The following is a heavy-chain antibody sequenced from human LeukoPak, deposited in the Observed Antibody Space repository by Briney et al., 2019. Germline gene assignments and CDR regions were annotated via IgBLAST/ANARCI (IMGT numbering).Heavy chain of an antibody. CDR3: ARDYQGGYGDKTVDY. CDR1: GFTFSDYY. J-gene: IGHJ4*02. D-gene: IGHD5-18*01. Sequence: GGSLRLSCAASGFTFSDYYMSWLRQAPGKALEGVSYVSSGSSTIYYADSVKGRFTISRDNGKRSLYLHMNSLRAEDTAMYYCARDYQGGYGDKTVDYWGQGTLVTVSS. CDR2: VSSGSSTI. V-gene: IGHV3-11*04.